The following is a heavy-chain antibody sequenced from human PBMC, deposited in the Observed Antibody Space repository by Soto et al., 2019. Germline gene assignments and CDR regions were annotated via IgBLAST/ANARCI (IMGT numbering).Heavy chain of an antibody. Sequence: PGGSLRLSCAASGFSISSFWMTWVRQAPGAGLEWVSAISGSGGSTYYADSVKGRFTISRDNSKNTLYLQMNSLRAEDTAVYYCAKRYSSSWYVRPNWFVPWGQGTLVTVSS. J-gene: IGHJ5*02. CDR1: GFSISSFW. V-gene: IGHV3-23*01. CDR2: ISGSGGST. D-gene: IGHD6-13*01. CDR3: AKRYSSSWYVRPNWFVP.